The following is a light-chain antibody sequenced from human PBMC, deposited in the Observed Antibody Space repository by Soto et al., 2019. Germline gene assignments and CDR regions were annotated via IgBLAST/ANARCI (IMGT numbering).Light chain of an antibody. CDR2: GAS. J-gene: IGKJ4*01. CDR3: QQLNSYPLT. V-gene: IGKV1-9*01. Sequence: DIQLTQSPSFLSASVGDKVTITCRASQAISSSLAWYQQNPGKAPKLLIYGASTLQSGVPSRFSGSGSGTEFTLPIGSLQPEDFATYYCQQLNSYPLTFGGGAKVEMK. CDR1: QAISSS.